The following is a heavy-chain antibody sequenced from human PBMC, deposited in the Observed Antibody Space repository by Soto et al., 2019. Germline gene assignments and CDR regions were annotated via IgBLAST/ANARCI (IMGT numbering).Heavy chain of an antibody. D-gene: IGHD3-22*01. V-gene: IGHV4-4*02. CDR2: IYYSGSI. CDR3: ARDVENAYDNSTTGQFEC. J-gene: IGHJ4*02. Sequence: PSETLSLTCAVSGVSISSGNWWRWVREPPGKGLEWIGQIYYSGSINYNPSLKSRVTISVDESKNQFSLKLSSVTAADTAVYYCARDVENAYDNSTTGQFECWGQGTLGTVSS. CDR1: GVSISSGNW.